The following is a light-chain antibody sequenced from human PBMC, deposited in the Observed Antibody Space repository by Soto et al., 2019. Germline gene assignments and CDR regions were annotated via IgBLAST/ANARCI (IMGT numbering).Light chain of an antibody. V-gene: IGKV3-20*01. Sequence: EIVLTQSPGTLSLSPGERATLSCRASQSVSSSYLAWYQQKFGQAPRLLIYGASSRATGIPDRFSGSGSGKEFTLTISRLEPEDFAVYYCQQYGSSSWTLGTGPKVAIK. CDR1: QSVSSSY. CDR2: GAS. J-gene: IGKJ3*01. CDR3: QQYGSSSWT.